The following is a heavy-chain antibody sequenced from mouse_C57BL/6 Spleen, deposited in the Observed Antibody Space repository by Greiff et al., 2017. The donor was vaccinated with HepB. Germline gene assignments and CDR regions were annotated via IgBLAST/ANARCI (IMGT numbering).Heavy chain of an antibody. J-gene: IGHJ2*01. CDR2: IYPGSGST. Sequence: VQLQQPGAELVKPGASVKMSCKASGYTFTSYWITWVKQSPGQGLEWIGDIYPGSGSTNYNEKFKSKATLTVDTSSSTAYMQLSSLTSEDSAVYYCARDDYDVNYFDYWGQGTTLTVSS. CDR3: ARDDYDVNYFDY. D-gene: IGHD2-4*01. V-gene: IGHV1-55*01. CDR1: GYTFTSYW.